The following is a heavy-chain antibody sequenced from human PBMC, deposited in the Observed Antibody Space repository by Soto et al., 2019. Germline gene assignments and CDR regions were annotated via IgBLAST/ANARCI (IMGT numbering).Heavy chain of an antibody. D-gene: IGHD5-18*01. V-gene: IGHV3-74*01. J-gene: IGHJ4*02. CDR2: INSDGSST. CDR3: ARDRSWGYSYGFGDY. CDR1: GFTFSSYW. Sequence: EVQLVESGGGLVQPGGSLRLSCAASGFTFSSYWMHWVRQAPGKGLVWVSRINSDGSSTSYADSVKGRFTISRDNAXXTLYLHMNSLRAEDTAVYYCARDRSWGYSYGFGDYWGQGTLVTVSS.